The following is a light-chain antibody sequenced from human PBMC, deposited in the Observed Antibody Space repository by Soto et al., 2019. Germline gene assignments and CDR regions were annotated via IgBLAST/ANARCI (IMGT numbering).Light chain of an antibody. V-gene: IGKV3-15*01. CDR1: QSVSSN. CDR3: QQYNNWPPMYT. CDR2: GAS. Sequence: EIVMTQSPATLSVSPGERATLSCRASQSVSSNLAWYQQKPGQAPRLLIYGASTRATGIPARFSGSGSGKEFTLNIRSLQSEDFAVYYCQQYNNWPPMYTFGQGTKLEIK. J-gene: IGKJ2*01.